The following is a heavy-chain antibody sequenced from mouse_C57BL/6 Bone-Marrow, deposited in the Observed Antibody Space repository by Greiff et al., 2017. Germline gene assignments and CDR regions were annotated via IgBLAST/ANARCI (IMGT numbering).Heavy chain of an antibody. Sequence: EVQLVESGAELVRPGASVKLSCTASGFNIKDDYMHWVKQRPEQGLEWIGWIDPENGDTEYASKFQGKATITADTSSNTAYLQLSSLTSEDTAVYYCTTEGYYDYSFAYWGQGTLVTVSA. CDR3: TTEGYYDYSFAY. CDR1: GFNIKDDY. J-gene: IGHJ3*01. CDR2: IDPENGDT. D-gene: IGHD2-4*01. V-gene: IGHV14-4*01.